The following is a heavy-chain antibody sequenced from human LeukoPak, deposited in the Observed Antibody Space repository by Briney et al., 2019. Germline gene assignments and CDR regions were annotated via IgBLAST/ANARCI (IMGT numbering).Heavy chain of an antibody. D-gene: IGHD4-17*01. Sequence: ASVKVSCKASGYTFSSYAMNWVRRAPGQGLEWMGWINTNTGNPTYAQGFTGRFVFSLDTSVSTAYLQISSLQAEDTAVYYCARSNNDGDYLGVGFDYWGQGTLVTVSS. CDR2: INTNTGNP. V-gene: IGHV7-4-1*02. J-gene: IGHJ4*02. CDR3: ARSNNDGDYLGVGFDY. CDR1: GYTFSSYA.